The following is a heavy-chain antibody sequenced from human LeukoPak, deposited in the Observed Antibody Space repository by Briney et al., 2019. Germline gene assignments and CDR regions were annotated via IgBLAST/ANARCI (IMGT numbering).Heavy chain of an antibody. Sequence: GGSLRLSCAASGFTFSSYWMNWARQAPGRGLEWVASINHNGNVNYYVDSVKGRFTISRDNAKNSLYLQMSNLRAEDTAVYFCARGGGLDVWGQGATVTVSS. CDR3: ARGGGLDV. CDR2: INHNGNVN. V-gene: IGHV3-7*03. CDR1: GFTFSSYW. J-gene: IGHJ6*02. D-gene: IGHD3-16*01.